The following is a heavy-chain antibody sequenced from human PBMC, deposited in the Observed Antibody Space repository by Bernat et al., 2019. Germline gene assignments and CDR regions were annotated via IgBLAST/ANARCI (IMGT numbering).Heavy chain of an antibody. J-gene: IGHJ4*02. CDR1: GGSISSSSYY. CDR2: IYYSGST. Sequence: QLQLQESGPGLVKPSETLSLTCTVSGGSISSSSYYWGWIRQPPGKGLEWIGSIYYSGSTYYNPSLKSRVTISVDTSKNQFSLKLSSVTAADTDVYYCARHMGITEVFDYWDQGTLVTVSS. D-gene: IGHD3-22*01. CDR3: ARHMGITEVFDY. V-gene: IGHV4-39*01.